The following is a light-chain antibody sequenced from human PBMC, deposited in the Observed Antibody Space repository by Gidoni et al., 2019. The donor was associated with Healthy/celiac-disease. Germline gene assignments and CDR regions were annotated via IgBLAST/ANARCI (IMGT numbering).Light chain of an antibody. Sequence: SSELTQDPAVSVALGQTVRITCQGDSLRSYYASGYQQNPGQAPVLVIYGKNNRPSGIPDRFSGSSSGNTASLTITGAQAEDEADYYCNSRDSSGNHLVVFGGGTKLTVL. CDR2: GKN. J-gene: IGLJ2*01. CDR3: NSRDSSGNHLVV. V-gene: IGLV3-19*01. CDR1: SLRSYY.